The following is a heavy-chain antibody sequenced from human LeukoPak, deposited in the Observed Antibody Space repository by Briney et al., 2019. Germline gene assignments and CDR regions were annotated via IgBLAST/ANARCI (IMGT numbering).Heavy chain of an antibody. Sequence: GGSLRLSCAASGFTFSSYSMNWVRQAPGKGLEWVSYISSSSSTIYYADSVKGRFTISRDNAKNSLYLQMNSLRAEDTAVYYCARDDLSSSYGYWGQGTLVTVSS. CDR3: ARDDLSSSYGY. CDR1: GFTFSSYS. J-gene: IGHJ4*02. CDR2: ISSSSSTI. D-gene: IGHD6-6*01. V-gene: IGHV3-48*01.